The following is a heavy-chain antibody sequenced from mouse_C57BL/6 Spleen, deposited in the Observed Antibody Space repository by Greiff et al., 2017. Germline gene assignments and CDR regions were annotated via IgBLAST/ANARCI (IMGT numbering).Heavy chain of an antibody. CDR2: IYPGSGST. CDR1: GYTFTSYW. J-gene: IGHJ3*01. Sequence: QVQLQQPGAELVKPGASVKMSCKASGYTFTSYWITWVKQRPGQGLEWIGDIYPGSGSTNYNEQFKSKATLTVDTSSSPAYMQLSSLTSEDSAVYYCARPANSNYVWFAYWGQGTLVTVSA. CDR3: ARPANSNYVWFAY. D-gene: IGHD2-5*01. V-gene: IGHV1-55*01.